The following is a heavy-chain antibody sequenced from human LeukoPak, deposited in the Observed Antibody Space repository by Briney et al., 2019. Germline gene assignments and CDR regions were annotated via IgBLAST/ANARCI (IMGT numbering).Heavy chain of an antibody. D-gene: IGHD6-19*01. CDR1: GFTFDNYW. Sequence: PGGSLRLSCASSGFTFDNYWVTWVRQAPGKGLEWVAIMKQDGSEEYYVDSVKGRFTIFRDNAKNSLYLQMNSLRAEDTAVYYCARKGPGGWYFDYWGQGTLVTVSS. CDR3: ARKGPGGWYFDY. J-gene: IGHJ4*02. V-gene: IGHV3-7*03. CDR2: MKQDGSEE.